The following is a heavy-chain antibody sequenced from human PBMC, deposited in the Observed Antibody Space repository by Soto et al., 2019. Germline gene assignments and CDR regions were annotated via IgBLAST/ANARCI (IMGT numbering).Heavy chain of an antibody. CDR1: GFTVSSNY. CDR3: ARGGVAVAAGYYYMDV. V-gene: IGHV3-53*04. D-gene: IGHD6-19*01. CDR2: IYSGGST. Sequence: GGSLRLSCAASGFTVSSNYMSWVRQAPGKGLEWVSVIYSGGSTYYADSVKGRFTISRHNSKNTLYLQMNSLRAEDTAVYYCARGGVAVAAGYYYMDVWGKGTTVTVSS. J-gene: IGHJ6*03.